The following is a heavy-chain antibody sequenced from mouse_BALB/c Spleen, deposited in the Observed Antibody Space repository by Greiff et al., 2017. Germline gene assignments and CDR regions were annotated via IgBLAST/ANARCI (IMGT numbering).Heavy chain of an antibody. Sequence: EVQLQQSGPELVKPGASLKISCKVSGYSFTGYTMNWVKQSHGKNLEWVGLINSYKGGTSYNQKFKGKATLTVDKSSSTSYMVLVSWTSEDSAVYDCSRSEYDGAYWGQGTLVTVSA. J-gene: IGHJ3*01. CDR3: SRSEYDGAY. V-gene: IGHV1-19*01. D-gene: IGHD2-4*01. CDR1: GYSFTGYT. CDR2: INSYKGGT.